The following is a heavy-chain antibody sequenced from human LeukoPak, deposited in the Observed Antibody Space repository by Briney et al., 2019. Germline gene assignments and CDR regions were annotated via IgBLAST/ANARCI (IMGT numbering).Heavy chain of an antibody. V-gene: IGHV3-23*01. CDR2: IGGSGART. CDR1: GLTFSSYA. J-gene: IGHJ4*02. Sequence: GASLRLSCAPSGLTFSSYATSWVRQAPGRGLEWVAAIGGSGARTYHADSVKGRFTNSRDNSKNTLYLQMNSLRAEDTAVYYSAKSRDLQDCSSTNCSRASDYWGQGTLVTVSS. CDR3: AKSRDLQDCSSTNCSRASDY. D-gene: IGHD2-2*01.